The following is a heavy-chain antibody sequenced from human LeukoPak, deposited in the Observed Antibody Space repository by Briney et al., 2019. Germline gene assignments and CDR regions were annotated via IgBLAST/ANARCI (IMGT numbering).Heavy chain of an antibody. V-gene: IGHV3-30*02. CDR1: GFTFSSYG. J-gene: IGHJ6*03. CDR2: IRYDGSNK. CDR3: AKVMITFGGVIAPSHYSYYMDV. Sequence: PGGSLRLSCAASGFTFSSYGMHWVRQAPGKGLEWVAFIRYDGSNKYYADSVKGRFTISRDNSKNTLSLEMDSLRAEDTAVYYCAKVMITFGGVIAPSHYSYYMDVWGKGTTVTVSS. D-gene: IGHD3-16*02.